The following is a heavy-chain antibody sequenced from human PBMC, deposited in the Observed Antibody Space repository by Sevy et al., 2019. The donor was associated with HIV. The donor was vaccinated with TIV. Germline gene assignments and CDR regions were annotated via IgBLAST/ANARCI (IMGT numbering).Heavy chain of an antibody. J-gene: IGHJ3*02. Sequence: GGSLRLSCAASGFTFSSYGMHWVRQAPGKGLEWVAVIWYDGSNKYYADSVKGRFTISRDNSKNSLYLQMNSLRAEDTAVYYCAGGSYKGAFDIWGQGTMVTVSS. CDR2: IWYDGSNK. CDR3: AGGSYKGAFDI. CDR1: GFTFSSYG. D-gene: IGHD1-26*01. V-gene: IGHV3-33*01.